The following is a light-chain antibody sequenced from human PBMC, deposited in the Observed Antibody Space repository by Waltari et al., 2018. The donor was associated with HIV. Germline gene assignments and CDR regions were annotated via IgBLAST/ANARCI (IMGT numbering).Light chain of an antibody. J-gene: IGLJ2*01. Sequence: QSVLTQPPSASGTPGQRVTISCSGSSSNIGSNTVNWYQQLPGTAPKLLIYSNNQRPSGVPDRFSGSKSGTSASLAISGLRSGDEADYYWAAWDDSLNGVVFGGGTKLTV. CDR2: SNN. V-gene: IGLV1-44*01. CDR1: SSNIGSNT. CDR3: AAWDDSLNGVV.